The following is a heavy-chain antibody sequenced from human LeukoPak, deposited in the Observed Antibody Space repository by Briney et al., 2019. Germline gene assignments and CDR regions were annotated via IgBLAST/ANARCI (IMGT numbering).Heavy chain of an antibody. Sequence: PGWSLRLSCAASGFTFSSSAMHWVRQAPGKGLECVAFIQSDGSYKHYSDSVKGRFTISRDNSKNTLYLEMNSLRVVDTGVYYCATHCSGTTCHRDYWGQGTLVSVSS. D-gene: IGHD2-2*01. CDR1: GFTFSSSA. V-gene: IGHV3-30*02. J-gene: IGHJ4*02. CDR2: IQSDGSYK. CDR3: ATHCSGTTCHRDY.